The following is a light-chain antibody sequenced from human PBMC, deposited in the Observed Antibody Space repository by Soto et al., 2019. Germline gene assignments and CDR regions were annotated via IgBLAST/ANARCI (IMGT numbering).Light chain of an antibody. V-gene: IGKV1-9*01. CDR3: QQLNGSPWT. CDR1: PAIASF. CDR2: DAA. Sequence: IQLTQSPSSLSASVGDRVTITCRASPAIASFLAWYQQKPGTAPKLLIYDAATLQSGVPSRFSGSRSGTDYTLTFGSLQPEDFATYYCQQLNGSPWTFGQGTKVEI. J-gene: IGKJ1*01.